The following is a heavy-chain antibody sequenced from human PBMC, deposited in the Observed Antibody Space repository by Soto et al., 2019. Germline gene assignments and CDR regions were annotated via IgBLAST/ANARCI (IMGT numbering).Heavy chain of an antibody. D-gene: IGHD4-17*01. J-gene: IGHJ3*02. V-gene: IGHV4-30-2*01. CDR3: GRGDYANAFDI. CDR1: GGSISSGGYS. Sequence: QLQLQESGSGLVTPSQTLSLTCAVSGGSISSGGYSWNWIRQPPGKGLEWIGNIYHSGSTYYNASLKSLVTISVDRSKNQFSLKLSSVTAADTAVYYCGRGDYANAFDIWGQGTMVTVSS. CDR2: IYHSGST.